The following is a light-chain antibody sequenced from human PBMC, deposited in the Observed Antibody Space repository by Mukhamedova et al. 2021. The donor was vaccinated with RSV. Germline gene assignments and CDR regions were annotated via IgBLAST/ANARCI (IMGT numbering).Light chain of an antibody. CDR3: YSYAGDFTWV. Sequence: DVGNYNFVSWYQQHPGKGPQLMIYDVSKRPSGVPDRFSGSKSGNTASLTISGLQAEDEADYYCYSYAGDFTWVFGGGTKLTVL. CDR2: DVS. V-gene: IGLV2-11*03. J-gene: IGLJ3*02. CDR1: DVGNYNF.